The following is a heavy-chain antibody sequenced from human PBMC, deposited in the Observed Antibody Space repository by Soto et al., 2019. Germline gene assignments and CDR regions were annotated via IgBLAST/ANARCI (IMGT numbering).Heavy chain of an antibody. V-gene: IGHV1-24*01. CDR3: ATYRGSYDSSGYYNWFDP. CDR1: GYTLTELS. CDR2: FDPEDGET. J-gene: IGHJ5*02. D-gene: IGHD3-22*01. Sequence: ASVKVSCKVSGYTLTELSMHWVRQAPGKGLEWMGGFDPEDGETIYAQKFQGRVTMTEDTSTDTAYMELSSLRSEDTAVYYCATYRGSYDSSGYYNWFDPWGQGTLVTVSS.